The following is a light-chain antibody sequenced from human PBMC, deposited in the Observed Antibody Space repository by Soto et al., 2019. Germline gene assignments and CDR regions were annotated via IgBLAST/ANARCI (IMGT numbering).Light chain of an antibody. Sequence: LKKSAGTVSLKKGERATVSCIAFQIVINNYLAWYQQKPGQAPRLLIYGASNRATGIPDRFSGSGSGTDFTLTISCLEPEDFAVYYCQPYGSSGTFGQVTKV. CDR3: QPYGSSGT. CDR1: QIVINNY. J-gene: IGKJ1*01. V-gene: IGKV3-20*01. CDR2: GAS.